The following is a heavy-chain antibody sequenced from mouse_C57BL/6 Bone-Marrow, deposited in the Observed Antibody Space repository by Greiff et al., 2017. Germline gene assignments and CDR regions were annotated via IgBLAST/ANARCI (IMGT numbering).Heavy chain of an antibody. CDR1: GYTFTSYW. V-gene: IGHV1-52*01. Sequence: QVQLQQPGAELVRPGSSVKLSCKASGYTFTSYWMHWVKQRPIQGLEWIGNIDPSDSETHYNQKFKDKATLTVDKSSSTAYMQLSSLTSEDSAVYYCARLGGYWYCDVWGTGTTVTVSS. CDR2: IDPSDSET. J-gene: IGHJ1*03. CDR3: ARLGGYWYCDV. D-gene: IGHD4-1*01.